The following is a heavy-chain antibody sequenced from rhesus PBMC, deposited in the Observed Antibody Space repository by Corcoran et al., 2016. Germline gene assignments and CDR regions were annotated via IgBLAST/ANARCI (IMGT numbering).Heavy chain of an antibody. CDR3: AREGSYPDY. CDR2: LSYSGST. V-gene: IGHV4-122*02. Sequence: QLQLQESGPGLVKPSETLSLTCAVSGYSISSGYGWCWIRQPPGKGLEWIGYLSYSGSTSYSPSLKSRVTISRDTSKNQFSLKLSSVTAADTGGDYCAREGSYPDYWGQGVLVTVSS. J-gene: IGHJ4*01. D-gene: IGHD1-44*02. CDR1: GYSISSGYG.